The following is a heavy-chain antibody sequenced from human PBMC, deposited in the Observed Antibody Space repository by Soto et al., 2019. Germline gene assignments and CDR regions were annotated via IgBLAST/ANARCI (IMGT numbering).Heavy chain of an antibody. J-gene: IGHJ4*02. Sequence: LSCVVSGFTPSNAHMSWVRQPPGKGLEWVGRIRSKSDDGTTAYAAPVKGRFTISRDDSKSTLYLEMSSLKTEDTAVYYCTSQPLFGGYSYYFDNWGQGALVTVSS. CDR1: GFTPSNAH. CDR3: TSQPLFGGYSYYFDN. CDR2: IRSKSDDGTT. V-gene: IGHV3-15*01. D-gene: IGHD3-16*01.